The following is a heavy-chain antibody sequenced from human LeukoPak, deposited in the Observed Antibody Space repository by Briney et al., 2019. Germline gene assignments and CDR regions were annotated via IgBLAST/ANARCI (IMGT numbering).Heavy chain of an antibody. CDR2: IKQDGSEK. D-gene: IGHD3-3*01. V-gene: IGHV3-7*01. Sequence: GGSLRLSCAASGFTFSSHWMSWVRRAPGKGLEWVANIKQDGSEKYYVDSVKGRFTISRDNAKNSLYLQINSLRAEDTAVYYCARAVRDDFWSGPYWGQGTLVTVSS. CDR3: ARAVRDDFWSGPY. CDR1: GFTFSSHW. J-gene: IGHJ4*02.